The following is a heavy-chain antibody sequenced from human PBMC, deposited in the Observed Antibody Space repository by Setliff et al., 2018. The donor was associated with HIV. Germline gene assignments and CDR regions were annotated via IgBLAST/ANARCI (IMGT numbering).Heavy chain of an antibody. J-gene: IGHJ6*03. CDR1: SFTFSNAW. CDR3: FTGGYHHSGGYWGSYYYLDV. V-gene: IGHV3-15*07. Sequence: GSLRLSCAASSFTFSNAWMNWVRQAPGKGLEWVGRIKSKADGGTTDYAAPVKGRFTISRDDSENTLFLQMDSLKTEDTAMYYCFTGGYHHSGGYWGSYYYLDVWGKGTTVTVSS. D-gene: IGHD2-21*02. CDR2: IKSKADGGTT.